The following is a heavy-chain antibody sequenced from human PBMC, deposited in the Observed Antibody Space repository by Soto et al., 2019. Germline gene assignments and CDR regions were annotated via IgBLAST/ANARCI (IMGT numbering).Heavy chain of an antibody. J-gene: IGHJ3*02. Sequence: VQLLESGGGLVQPGGSLRLSCAASGFTFSSYAMSWVRQAPGKGLEWVSAISGSGGSTYYADSVKGRFTISRDNSKNTLYLQMNSLRAEDTAVYYCAKLPKYYYDSSGYVDDAFDIWGQGTMVTVSS. D-gene: IGHD3-22*01. CDR1: GFTFSSYA. CDR2: ISGSGGST. V-gene: IGHV3-23*01. CDR3: AKLPKYYYDSSGYVDDAFDI.